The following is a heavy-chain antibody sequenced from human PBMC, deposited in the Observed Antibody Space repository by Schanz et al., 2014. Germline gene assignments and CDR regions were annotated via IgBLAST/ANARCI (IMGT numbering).Heavy chain of an antibody. CDR3: ARLSVAGRPHVNYWYFDL. CDR2: INPNSGDT. V-gene: IGHV1-2*04. Sequence: QVQLVQSGAELRKPGASVKVSCKASGYTFTSYSMHWVRQAPGQGLEWMGWINPNSGDTNYAQKFQGWVTMTRDTSISTAYMEVSRLKSDDTAVYYCARLSVAGRPHVNYWYFDLWGRGTLVTVSS. J-gene: IGHJ2*01. CDR1: GYTFTSYS. D-gene: IGHD6-19*01.